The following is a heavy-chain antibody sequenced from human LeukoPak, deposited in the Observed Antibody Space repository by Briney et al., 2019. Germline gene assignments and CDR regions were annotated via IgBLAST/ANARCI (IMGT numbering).Heavy chain of an antibody. Sequence: PGRSLRLSCAASGFTFSSYGMHWVRQAPGKGLEWVAVIWYDGSNKYYADSVKGRFTISRDNSKNTLYLQMNSLRAEDTAVYYCARDLWGEYYYYYGMDVWGQGTTVTVSS. CDR1: GFTFSSYG. D-gene: IGHD7-27*01. CDR3: ARDLWGEYYYYYGMDV. V-gene: IGHV3-33*01. J-gene: IGHJ6*02. CDR2: IWYDGSNK.